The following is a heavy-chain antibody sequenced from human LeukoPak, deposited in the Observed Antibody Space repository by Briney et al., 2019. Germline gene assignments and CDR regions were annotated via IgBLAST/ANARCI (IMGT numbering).Heavy chain of an antibody. Sequence: GGSLRLSCAASGFTFSSYWMHWVRQAPGKGLEWVSIISSSSSYIYYADSVKGRFTISRDNAKNALYLQMNSLRVEDTAVYYCARDGRCGGDCYASWGQGTLVTVSS. CDR1: GFTFSSYW. CDR2: ISSSSSYI. V-gene: IGHV3-21*01. J-gene: IGHJ4*02. D-gene: IGHD2-21*02. CDR3: ARDGRCGGDCYAS.